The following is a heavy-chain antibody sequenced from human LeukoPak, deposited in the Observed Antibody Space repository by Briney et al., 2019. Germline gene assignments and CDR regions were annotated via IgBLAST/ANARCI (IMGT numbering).Heavy chain of an antibody. D-gene: IGHD3-10*01. V-gene: IGHV3-30-3*01. Sequence: GGSLRLSCAASGFTFSSYAMHWVRQAPGKGLEWVAVISYDGSNKYYADSVKGRFTISRDNSKNTLYLQMNSLRAEDTAVYYCARVWGRRLTMVWGVIGYFDYWGQGTLVTVSS. CDR2: ISYDGSNK. CDR3: ARVWGRRLTMVWGVIGYFDY. J-gene: IGHJ4*02. CDR1: GFTFSSYA.